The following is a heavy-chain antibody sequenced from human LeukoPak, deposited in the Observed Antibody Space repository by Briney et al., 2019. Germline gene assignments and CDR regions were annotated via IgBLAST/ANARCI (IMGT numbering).Heavy chain of an antibody. D-gene: IGHD5-12*01. CDR1: GYTFTGYY. V-gene: IGHV1-2*02. CDR3: AVGAIVATAFDY. CDR2: INPNGGGT. Sequence: ASVKVSCKASGYTFTGYYMHWVRQAPGQGLEWMGWINPNGGGTNYAQKFQGRVTMTRDTSISTAYMELSRLRSDDTAVYYCAVGAIVATAFDYWGQGTLVTVSS. J-gene: IGHJ4*02.